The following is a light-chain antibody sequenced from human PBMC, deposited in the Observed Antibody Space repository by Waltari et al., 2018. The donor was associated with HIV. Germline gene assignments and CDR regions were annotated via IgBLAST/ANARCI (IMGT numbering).Light chain of an antibody. V-gene: IGKV3-20*01. CDR3: QQYGNPPWT. Sequence: EIVLTQSPGTLSLSPGERATLSCRASQSVTSHFLTWYQQKPGQAPRLLIYTASSRATGIPDRFSGSGSGTDFTLTISRLEPEDFAVYDCQQYGNPPWTFGQGTKVEIK. CDR1: QSVTSHF. J-gene: IGKJ1*01. CDR2: TAS.